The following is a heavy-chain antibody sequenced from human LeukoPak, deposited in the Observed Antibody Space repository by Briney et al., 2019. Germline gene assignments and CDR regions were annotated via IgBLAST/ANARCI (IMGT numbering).Heavy chain of an antibody. Sequence: SETLSLTCTVSSGSISNSNFYWGWIRQPPGKGLEWIGSIFYSGSTDYNPSLKSRVTISVDLSKNQFSLKLSSVTAADTAVYYCATSGWYLLPGVYWGQGTLVTVSS. J-gene: IGHJ4*02. CDR3: ATSGWYLLPGVY. V-gene: IGHV4-39*01. D-gene: IGHD6-19*01. CDR1: SGSISNSNFY. CDR2: IFYSGST.